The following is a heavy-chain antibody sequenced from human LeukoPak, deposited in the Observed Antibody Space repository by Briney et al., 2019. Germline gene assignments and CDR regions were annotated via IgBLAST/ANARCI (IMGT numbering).Heavy chain of an antibody. CDR2: IYYSGST. Sequence: SETLSLTCTVSGGSISSICYYWGWNRQPPGTGLEWIGSIYYSGSTYYNPSLKSRVTISVDTSKNQFSLKLSSVTAADTAIYYCATYRQVLLPFESWGQGTLVTVSS. CDR1: GGSISSICYY. CDR3: ATYRQVLLPFES. D-gene: IGHD2-8*02. V-gene: IGHV4-39*07. J-gene: IGHJ4*02.